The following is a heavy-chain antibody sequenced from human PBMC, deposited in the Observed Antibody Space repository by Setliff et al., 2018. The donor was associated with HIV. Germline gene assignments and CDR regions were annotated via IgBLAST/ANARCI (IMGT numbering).Heavy chain of an antibody. D-gene: IGHD5-18*01. J-gene: IGHJ5*02. CDR3: AALKGYSYGRGCFDP. V-gene: IGHV3-23*01. Sequence: GGSLRPSCAASGFTFSSYAMSRVRQAPGKGLEWVSVISGSGGTTYYADSVKGRFTISRDNSKNTVFLQMNSLRGEDTAVYYCAALKGYSYGRGCFDPWGQGTLVTVSS. CDR1: GFTFSSYA. CDR2: ISGSGGTT.